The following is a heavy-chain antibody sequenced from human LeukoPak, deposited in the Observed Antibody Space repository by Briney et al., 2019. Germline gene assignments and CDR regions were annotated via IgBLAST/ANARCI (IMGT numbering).Heavy chain of an antibody. Sequence: GGSLRLSCAASGFTVSSNYMGWVRQAPGKGLEWVSVIYSGGSTYYADSVKGRFTISRDNSKNTLYLQMNSLRAEDTAVYYCAREHCSGGSCYYTAFDIWGQGTMVTVSS. D-gene: IGHD2-15*01. CDR2: IYSGGST. J-gene: IGHJ3*02. V-gene: IGHV3-53*01. CDR1: GFTVSSNY. CDR3: AREHCSGGSCYYTAFDI.